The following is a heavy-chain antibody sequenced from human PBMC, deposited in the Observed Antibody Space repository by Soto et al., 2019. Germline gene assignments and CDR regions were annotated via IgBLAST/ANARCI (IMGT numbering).Heavy chain of an antibody. CDR3: ARDGEYCGGDCPPTPNWFDP. CDR2: INPNSGGT. D-gene: IGHD2-21*02. Sequence: ASVKVSCKASGYTFTGYYMHWVRQAPGQGLEWMGWINPNSGGTNYAQKFQGWVTMTRDTSISTAYMELSRLRSDDTAVYYCARDGEYCGGDCPPTPNWFDPWGQGTLVTVPS. J-gene: IGHJ5*02. V-gene: IGHV1-2*04. CDR1: GYTFTGYY.